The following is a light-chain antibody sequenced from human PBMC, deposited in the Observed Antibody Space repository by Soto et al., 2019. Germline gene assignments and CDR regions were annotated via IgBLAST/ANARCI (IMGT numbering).Light chain of an antibody. J-gene: IGLJ1*01. CDR1: SSDVGGYDY. CDR3: SSYAGYNNGDV. Sequence: QSVLTQPPSASGSPGQSVTISCTGTSSDVGGYDYVSWYQQHPGKAPKLMIYEVSKRPSGVPDRFSGSKSGNTASLTVSGLQAEDEADYYCSSYAGYNNGDVFRTGTKLTVL. CDR2: EVS. V-gene: IGLV2-8*01.